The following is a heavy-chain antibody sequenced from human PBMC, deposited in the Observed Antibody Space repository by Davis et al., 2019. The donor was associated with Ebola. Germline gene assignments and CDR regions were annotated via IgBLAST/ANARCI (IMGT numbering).Heavy chain of an antibody. D-gene: IGHD6-13*01. CDR1: GYTFTNSY. J-gene: IGHJ4*02. CDR3: ARDATGGVAAIATNYFDY. Sequence: AASVKVSCKASGYTFTNSYMHWVRQAPGQGLEWMGIINPSDGRTSYAQKFQGRVTMTRDTSTTSVYMELSSLRSEDTAVYYCARDATGGVAAIATNYFDYLGQGALVTVSS. V-gene: IGHV1-46*01. CDR2: INPSDGRT.